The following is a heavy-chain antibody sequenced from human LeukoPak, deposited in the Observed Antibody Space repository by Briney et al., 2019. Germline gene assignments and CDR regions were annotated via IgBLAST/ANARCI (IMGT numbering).Heavy chain of an antibody. CDR1: GGSISSGSYY. V-gene: IGHV4-39*01. CDR3: ARLGGDYGY. J-gene: IGHJ4*02. D-gene: IGHD4-17*01. CDR2: IYYSGST. Sequence: SETLSLTCTVSGGSISSGSYYWGWIRQPPGKGLEWIGSIYYSGSTYYNPSLKSRVTISVDTSKNQFSLKLSSVTAADTAVYYCARLGGDYGYWGQGTLVTVSS.